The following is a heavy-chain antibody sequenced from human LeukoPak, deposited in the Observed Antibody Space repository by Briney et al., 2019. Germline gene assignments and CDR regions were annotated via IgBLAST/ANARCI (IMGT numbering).Heavy chain of an antibody. Sequence: GGSLRLSCAASGFTFSSYAMSWVRQAPGKGLEWVASIRADGGEKYHADSVQGRFSISRDNSKNTLYLQMDSLRAEDTALYYCARIGYSTSWANFDYWGQGTLVTVSS. CDR3: ARIGYSTSWANFDY. CDR2: IRADGGEK. CDR1: GFTFSSYA. J-gene: IGHJ4*02. V-gene: IGHV3-23*01. D-gene: IGHD6-13*01.